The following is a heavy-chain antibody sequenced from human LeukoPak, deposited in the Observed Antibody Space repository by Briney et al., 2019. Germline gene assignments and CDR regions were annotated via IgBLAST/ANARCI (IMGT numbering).Heavy chain of an antibody. V-gene: IGHV3-66*01. D-gene: IGHD3-10*01. Sequence: GGSLRLSCAASGFTVSSNYISWVRQAPGKGLEWVSVIYSGGSTYYADSVKGRFTISRDNSKSTLYLQMNSLRAEDTAVYYCARAGAYCFFDLWGLGPLVTVPP. J-gene: IGHJ2*01. CDR2: IYSGGST. CDR3: ARAGAYCFFDL. CDR1: GFTVSSNY.